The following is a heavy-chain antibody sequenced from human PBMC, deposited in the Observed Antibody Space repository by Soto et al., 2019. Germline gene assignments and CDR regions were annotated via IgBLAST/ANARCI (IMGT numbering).Heavy chain of an antibody. V-gene: IGHV3-30*18. CDR3: AKDHSSSGLKWYFDL. J-gene: IGHJ2*01. Sequence: QVQLVESGGGVVQPGTSLRLSCAASGYTFSGHGMHWLRQAPGKGLEWVAVISYDGNLEYYADSVKGRFTISRDNATNTLYLQMDSLRAEDTAVYHCAKDHSSSGLKWYFDLWGRGNLVTVSS. CDR2: ISYDGNLE. CDR1: GYTFSGHG. D-gene: IGHD6-19*01.